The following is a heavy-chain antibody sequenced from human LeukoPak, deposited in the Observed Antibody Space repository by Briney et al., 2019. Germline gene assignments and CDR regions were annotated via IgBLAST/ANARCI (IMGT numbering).Heavy chain of an antibody. V-gene: IGHV3-53*04. CDR1: GFSVRKNY. CDR3: ARRAPTNYFFDN. J-gene: IGHJ4*02. Sequence: GGSLRLSCEVSGFSVRKNYMSWVRQAPGKGLEWVSILYSGGTTYSADSVKGRFTISRHQSKNTLYLQLNSLRVDDTAVYYCARRAPTNYFFDNWGQGTLVTVSS. CDR2: LYSGGTT. D-gene: IGHD1-1*01.